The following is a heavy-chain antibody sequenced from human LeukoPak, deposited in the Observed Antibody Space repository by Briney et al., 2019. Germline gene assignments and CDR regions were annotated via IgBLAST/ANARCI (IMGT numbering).Heavy chain of an antibody. CDR2: IIRILGIA. J-gene: IGHJ4*02. V-gene: IGHV1-69*04. CDR1: GGTFSSYA. Sequence: SVKVSCKASGGTFSSYAISWVRQAPGQGLEWMGRIIRILGIANYAQKFQGRVTITADKSTSTAYMELSSLRSEDTAVYYCARAVWFGELLGSWGVDYWGQGTLVTVSS. CDR3: ARAVWFGELLGSWGVDY. D-gene: IGHD3-10*01.